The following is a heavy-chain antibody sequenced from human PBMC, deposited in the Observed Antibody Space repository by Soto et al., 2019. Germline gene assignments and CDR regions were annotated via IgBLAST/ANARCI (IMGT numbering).Heavy chain of an antibody. V-gene: IGHV4-31*03. Sequence: SETLSLTCTVSGGSISSGGYHWSWICQHPGKGLEWIGYIYYSGSTYYNPSLKSRVTISVDTSKNQFSLKLSSVTAADTAVYYCARGKNWFDPWGQGTLVTVYS. J-gene: IGHJ5*02. CDR1: GGSISSGGYH. CDR2: IYYSGST. CDR3: ARGKNWFDP.